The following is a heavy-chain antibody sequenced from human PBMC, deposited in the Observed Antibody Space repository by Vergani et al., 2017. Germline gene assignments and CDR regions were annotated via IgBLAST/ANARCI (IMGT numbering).Heavy chain of an antibody. V-gene: IGHV3-43*01. Sequence: EVQLVEFGGVVVQPGGSLRLSCAASGFTFDDYTMHWVRQAPGKGLEWVSLISWDGNTTYYADSVKGRFTISRDNSKNTLYLQMNSLRAEDTAVYYCAKDFGQLGIDYWGQGTLVTVSS. CDR1: GFTFDDYT. CDR2: ISWDGNTT. CDR3: AKDFGQLGIDY. D-gene: IGHD6-13*01. J-gene: IGHJ4*02.